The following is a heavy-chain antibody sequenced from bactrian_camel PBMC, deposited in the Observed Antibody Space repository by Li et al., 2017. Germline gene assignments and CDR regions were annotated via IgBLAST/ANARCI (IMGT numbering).Heavy chain of an antibody. Sequence: DVQLVESGGGLVKPGGSLRLSCAASGFSLGDFRMNWVRQAPGKERELVATMKPDGTPTYIDPVKGRFIISHDNAKNTLYLQMNNLKTEDTAVYTCAAGRKLLACVWNYWGQGTQVTVS. D-gene: IGHD2*01. CDR1: GFSLGDFR. J-gene: IGHJ4*01. CDR3: AAGRKLLACVWNY. CDR2: MKPDGTP. V-gene: IGHV3S67*01.